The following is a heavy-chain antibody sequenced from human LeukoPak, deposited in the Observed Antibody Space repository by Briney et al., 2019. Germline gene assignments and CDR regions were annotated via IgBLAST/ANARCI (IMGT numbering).Heavy chain of an antibody. CDR2: IHDDGIVT. V-gene: IGHV3-7*01. CDR3: ARRRYSGSSQHFDY. D-gene: IGHD1-26*01. Sequence: GGSLRLSCSASGFTFAAYAMSWFRQTPGKGLEWVANIHDDGIVTNYVDSVKGRFTISRDNAKNSLYLQMNSLRAEDTAVYYCARRRYSGSSQHFDYWGQGTLVTVSS. CDR1: GFTFAAYA. J-gene: IGHJ4*02.